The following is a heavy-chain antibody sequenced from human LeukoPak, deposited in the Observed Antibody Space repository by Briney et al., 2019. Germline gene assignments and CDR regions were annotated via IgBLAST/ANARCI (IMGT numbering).Heavy chain of an antibody. Sequence: SETLSLTCAVYGGSFSGYYWSWVRHPPGKGLEWSGEINHRGNTNYNPSLTSRVNISVDTSKNQFSLKLSSVTAADTAVYYCARGDCSGGSCYSRSRTYGMDVWGKGTTVTVAS. V-gene: IGHV4-34*01. D-gene: IGHD2-15*01. CDR3: ARGDCSGGSCYSRSRTYGMDV. CDR2: INHRGNT. CDR1: GGSFSGYY. J-gene: IGHJ6*04.